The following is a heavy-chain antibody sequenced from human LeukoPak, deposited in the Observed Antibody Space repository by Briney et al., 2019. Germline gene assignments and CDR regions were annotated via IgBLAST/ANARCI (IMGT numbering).Heavy chain of an antibody. V-gene: IGHV4-59*01. CDR3: ARAAYSSGFYFFDS. CDR1: GGSITSYY. CDR2: VYYSGST. J-gene: IGHJ4*02. D-gene: IGHD3-22*01. Sequence: ELSETLSLTCTVSGGSITSYYWSWIRQPPGKGLESIGYVYYSGSTSYNPSLKSRVTISIDTSKNQFSLKLNSLTAADTAVYYCARAAYSSGFYFFDSWGQGTLVTVSS.